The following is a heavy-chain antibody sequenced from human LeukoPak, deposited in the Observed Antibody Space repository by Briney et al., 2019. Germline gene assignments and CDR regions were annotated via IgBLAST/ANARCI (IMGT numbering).Heavy chain of an antibody. Sequence: PGGSLRLSCAASGFTFSNYWMSWVRQAPGKGLEWVANIKDDGSGKYYADSVKGRFTISRDNAKNSLYLQMNSLRAEDTALYYCAKGLWFGESSFDYWGQGTLVTVSS. CDR3: AKGLWFGESSFDY. J-gene: IGHJ4*02. D-gene: IGHD3-10*01. V-gene: IGHV3-7*03. CDR2: IKDDGSGK. CDR1: GFTFSNYW.